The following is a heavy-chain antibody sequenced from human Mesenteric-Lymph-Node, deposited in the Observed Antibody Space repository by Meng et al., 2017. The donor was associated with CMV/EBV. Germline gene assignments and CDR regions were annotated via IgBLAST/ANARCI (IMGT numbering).Heavy chain of an antibody. CDR3: ARGLGITMVRGVNYYFDY. CDR2: IYSGGST. D-gene: IGHD3-10*01. CDR1: GFSFRTYA. V-gene: IGHV3-53*01. Sequence: GGSLRLSCAASGFSFRTYAMNWVRQAPGKGLEWVSVIYSGGSTYYADSVKGRFTISRDNSKNTLYLQMNSLRAEDTAVYYCARGLGITMVRGVNYYFDYWGQGTLVTVSS. J-gene: IGHJ4*02.